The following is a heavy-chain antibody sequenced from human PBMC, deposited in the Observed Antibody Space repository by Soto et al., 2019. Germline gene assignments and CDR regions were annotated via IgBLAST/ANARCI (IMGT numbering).Heavy chain of an antibody. Sequence: EVQLLESGGGLVQPGGSLRLSCAASGFTFSSCAMSWVRQTPGKGLEWVSGISGSGGSTYYADSVKGRFTISRDNSESSLLLQMNSLRAEDTAIYYCAKGTCKSGGSCYSTSDYWGQGTLVTVSS. J-gene: IGHJ4*02. CDR3: AKGTCKSGGSCYSTSDY. CDR2: ISGSGGST. V-gene: IGHV3-23*01. CDR1: GFTFSSCA. D-gene: IGHD2-15*01.